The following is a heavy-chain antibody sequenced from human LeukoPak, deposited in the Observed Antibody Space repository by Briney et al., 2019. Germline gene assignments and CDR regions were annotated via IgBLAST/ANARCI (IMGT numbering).Heavy chain of an antibody. V-gene: IGHV4-34*01. CDR2: INHSGST. J-gene: IGHJ6*03. Sequence: PSETLSLTCVVYGGSFSGYYCSWIRQPPGKGLEWIGEINHSGSTNYNSSLKSRVTISVDTSKNQFSLQLSSVTTADTAVYYCARGQVTQQLLPRTGSRYYYYYMDVWGKGTTVTVSS. D-gene: IGHD6-13*01. CDR1: GGSFSGYY. CDR3: ARGQVTQQLLPRTGSRYYYYYMDV.